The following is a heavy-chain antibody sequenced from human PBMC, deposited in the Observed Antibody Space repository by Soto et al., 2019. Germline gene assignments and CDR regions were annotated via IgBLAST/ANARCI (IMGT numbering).Heavy chain of an antibody. CDR3: ARVVRYFDTPYGMDV. CDR2: IGGSGGNT. Sequence: GGSLRLSCAASGFTFSSYAMSWVRQAPGKGLEWVSSIGGSGGNTYYADSVKGRFTISRDNSKNTLFLQMNRLRAEDTAEYYCARVVRYFDTPYGMDVWGHGTTVTVS. V-gene: IGHV3-23*01. CDR1: GFTFSSYA. J-gene: IGHJ6*02. D-gene: IGHD3-9*01.